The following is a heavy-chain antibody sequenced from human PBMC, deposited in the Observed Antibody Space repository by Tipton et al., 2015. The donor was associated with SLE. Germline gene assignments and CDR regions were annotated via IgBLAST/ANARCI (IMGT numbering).Heavy chain of an antibody. D-gene: IGHD3-10*01. CDR2: IFHTGST. CDR1: GASISTEGYS. J-gene: IGHJ4*02. CDR3: ARTEQGTGSYYRLVFEI. V-gene: IGHV4-30-2*01. Sequence: TLSLTCVVSGASISTEGYSWSWIRQPPGKGLEWIGYIFHTGSTYDNPSLKSRVTISVDTSKNQFSLKLSSVTAADTAVYYCARTEQGTGSYYRLVFEIWGQGTLVTVSS.